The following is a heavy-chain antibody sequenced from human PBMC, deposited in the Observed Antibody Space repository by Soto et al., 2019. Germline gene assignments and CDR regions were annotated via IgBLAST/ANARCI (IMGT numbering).Heavy chain of an antibody. V-gene: IGHV3-48*02. D-gene: IGHD2-8*02. J-gene: IGHJ3*02. CDR2: ISSSSSTI. Sequence: QLGGSLRLSCAASGFTFSSYSMNWVRQAPGKGLEWVSYISSSSSTIYYADSVKGRFTISRDNAKNSLYLQMNSLRDEDTAVYYCARDKGLVSTYGDAFDIWGQGTMVTVSS. CDR3: ARDKGLVSTYGDAFDI. CDR1: GFTFSSYS.